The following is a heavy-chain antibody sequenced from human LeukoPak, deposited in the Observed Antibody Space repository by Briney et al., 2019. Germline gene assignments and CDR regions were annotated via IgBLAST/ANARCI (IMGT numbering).Heavy chain of an antibody. CDR2: ISSSSTI. Sequence: GGSLRLSCAASGFTFSSYSMNWVRQAPGKGLEWVSYISSSSTIYYADSVKGRFTISRDNAKNSLYLQMNSLRAEDTAVYYCAGLQAARPYLGYWGQGTLVTVSS. D-gene: IGHD6-6*01. V-gene: IGHV3-48*04. CDR1: GFTFSSYS. J-gene: IGHJ4*02. CDR3: AGLQAARPYLGY.